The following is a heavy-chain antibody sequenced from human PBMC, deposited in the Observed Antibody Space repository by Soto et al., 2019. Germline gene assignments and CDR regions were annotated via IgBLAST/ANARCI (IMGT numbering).Heavy chain of an antibody. D-gene: IGHD2-2*01. V-gene: IGHV3-49*03. CDR2: IRSKGYGGTT. J-gene: IGHJ6*02. CDR1: GFTFGDFG. Sequence: GGSLRLSCTGSGFTFGDFGMSWFRQAPGKGLEGLSFIRSKGYGGTTESAASVRGRFITSRDDSKSIAYLQMNSLKTEDTAVYYCASLTSWSQEYYYGMDVWGQGTTVTVSS. CDR3: ASLTSWSQEYYYGMDV.